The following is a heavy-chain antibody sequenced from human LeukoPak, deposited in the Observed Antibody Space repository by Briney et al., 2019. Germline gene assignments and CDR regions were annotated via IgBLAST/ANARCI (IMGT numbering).Heavy chain of an antibody. Sequence: ASVKVSCKVSGYTFTVYYMHWVRRAPGQGLEWMGWINPDSGGTNYAQKFQGRVTMTRDTSISTAYMELSRLRSDDTAVYYCARDAVQLNPYYYYGMDVWGQGTTVTVSS. CDR2: INPDSGGT. CDR3: ARDAVQLNPYYYYGMDV. CDR1: GYTFTVYY. V-gene: IGHV1-2*02. J-gene: IGHJ6*02. D-gene: IGHD5-18*01.